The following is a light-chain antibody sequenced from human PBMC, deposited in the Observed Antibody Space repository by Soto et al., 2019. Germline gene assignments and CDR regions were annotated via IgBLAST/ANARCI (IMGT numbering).Light chain of an antibody. CDR2: GNS. V-gene: IGLV1-40*01. CDR3: QSYDSSLNGYV. CDR1: SSNIGAGYD. Sequence: QSALTQPPSVSGAPGQRVTVSCTGSSSNIGAGYDVHWYQQLPGTAPKLLIYGNSNRPSGVPDRFSGSKSGTSASLAITGLQAEDEADYYCQSYDSSLNGYVFXTGTKVTVL. J-gene: IGLJ1*01.